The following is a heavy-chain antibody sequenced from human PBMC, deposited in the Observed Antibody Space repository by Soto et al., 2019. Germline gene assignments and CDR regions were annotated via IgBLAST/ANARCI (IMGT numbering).Heavy chain of an antibody. J-gene: IGHJ4*02. CDR3: ATRFDGLGSYEY. D-gene: IGHD3-10*01. V-gene: IGHV4-4*02. CDR2: IYHSGST. Sequence: PXETLSLTCAVSGCSISSSNWWTWVRQPPGKGLEWIGEIYHSGSTNYIPSLKSRVTISVDKSKNQFSLKLTSVTAADTAVYYCATRFDGLGSYEYWGQGTLVTVSS. CDR1: GCSISSSNW.